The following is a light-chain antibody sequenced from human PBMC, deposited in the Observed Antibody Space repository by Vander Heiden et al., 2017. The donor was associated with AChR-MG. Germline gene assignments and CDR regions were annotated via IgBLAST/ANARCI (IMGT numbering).Light chain of an antibody. J-gene: IGLJ2*01. CDR2: KDS. CDR1: ALPKQY. V-gene: IGLV3-25*03. Sequence: SYELTQPPSVSVSPGQTARITCSGDALPKQYAYWYQQKPGQAPVLVIYKDSERPSGIPERFSGSSSGTTVTLTSSGGQAEDEADYYCQSADSSGTFVVFGGGTKLTV. CDR3: QSADSSGTFVV.